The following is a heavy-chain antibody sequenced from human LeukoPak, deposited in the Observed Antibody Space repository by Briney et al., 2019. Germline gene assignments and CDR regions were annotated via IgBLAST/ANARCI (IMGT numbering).Heavy chain of an antibody. V-gene: IGHV1-69*06. CDR1: GGTFSSYA. CDR2: IIPIFGTA. Sequence: ASVKVSCKASGGTFSSYAISWVRQAPGQGLEWMGGIIPIFGTANYAQKFQGRVTITADKPTSTAYMELSSLRSEDTAVYYCASGCSGSSCPTPFKYYYMDVWGKGTTVTVSS. D-gene: IGHD6-13*01. CDR3: ASGCSGSSCPTPFKYYYMDV. J-gene: IGHJ6*03.